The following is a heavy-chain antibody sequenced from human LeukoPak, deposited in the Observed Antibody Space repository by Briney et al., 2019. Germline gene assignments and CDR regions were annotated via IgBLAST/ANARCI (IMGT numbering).Heavy chain of an antibody. CDR3: AKDKDPWKSTAISDFDY. CDR1: GFTFSTYG. CDR2: IRYDGSNK. D-gene: IGHD1-1*01. Sequence: PGGSLRLSWAASGFTFSTYGMHWVRQAPGKGLEWVAFIRYDGSNKYYVDSVKGRFTISRDNSKNTLYLQMNSLRGEDTAVYFCAKDKDPWKSTAISDFDYWGQGTLVTVSS. V-gene: IGHV3-30*02. J-gene: IGHJ4*02.